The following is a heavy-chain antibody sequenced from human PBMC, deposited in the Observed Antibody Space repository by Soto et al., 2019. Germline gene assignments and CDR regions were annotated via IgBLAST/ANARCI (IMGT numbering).Heavy chain of an antibody. Sequence: GGSLRLACEGSGFTFSDYYMSWIRQAPGRGLEWISYSSNSGTFTRYSDSVKGRFSISRDNTKNFLYLQMNSLRAEDTAVYYCARSGDNYNVLDYWGQGTPVTVSS. J-gene: IGHJ4*02. V-gene: IGHV3-11*06. CDR2: SSNSGTFT. D-gene: IGHD3-10*02. CDR1: GFTFSDYY. CDR3: ARSGDNYNVLDY.